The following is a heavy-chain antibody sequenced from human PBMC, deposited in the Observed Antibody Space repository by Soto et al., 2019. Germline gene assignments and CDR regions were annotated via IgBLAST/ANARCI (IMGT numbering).Heavy chain of an antibody. J-gene: IGHJ4*02. CDR2: INAYNGNT. D-gene: IGHD3-16*01. CDR1: GYTFTSYY. Sequence: ASVKVSCKASGYTFTSYYMHWVRQAPGQGLEWMGMINAYNGNTNYAQKLQGRVTMTTDTSTSTAYMELRSLRSDDTAVYYCASWGSSGWYFDYWGQGTLVTVSS. CDR3: ASWGSSGWYFDY. V-gene: IGHV1-18*04.